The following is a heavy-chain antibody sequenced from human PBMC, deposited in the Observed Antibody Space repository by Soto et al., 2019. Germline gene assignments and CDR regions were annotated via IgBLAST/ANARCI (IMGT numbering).Heavy chain of an antibody. CDR3: AKDLENYYDSSGYPTG. V-gene: IGHV3-23*01. Sequence: PGGSLRLSCAASGFTFSSYAMSWVRQAPGKGLEWVSAISGSGGSTYYADSVKGRFTISRDNSKNTLYLQMNSLRAEDTAVYYCAKDLENYYDSSGYPTGWGQGTLVTVS. J-gene: IGHJ4*02. D-gene: IGHD3-22*01. CDR1: GFTFSSYA. CDR2: ISGSGGST.